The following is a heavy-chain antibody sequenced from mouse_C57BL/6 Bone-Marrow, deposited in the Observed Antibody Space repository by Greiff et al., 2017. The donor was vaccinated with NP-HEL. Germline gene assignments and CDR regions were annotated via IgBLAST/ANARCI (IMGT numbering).Heavy chain of an antibody. D-gene: IGHD1-1*01. V-gene: IGHV1-63*01. CDR3: ARGDYYGSSFDY. Sequence: QVQLKESGAELVRPGTSVKMSCKASGYTFTNYWIGWAKQRPGHGLEWIGDIYPGGGYTNYNEKFKGKATLTADKSSSTAYMQLSSLTSEDSAHSYCARGDYYGSSFDYWGQGPTLPVPS. CDR2: IYPGGGYT. J-gene: IGHJ2*01. CDR1: GYTFTNYW.